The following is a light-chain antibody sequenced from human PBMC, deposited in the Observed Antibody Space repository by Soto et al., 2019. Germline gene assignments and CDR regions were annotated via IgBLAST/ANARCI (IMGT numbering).Light chain of an antibody. Sequence: QSALTQPASVSGSPGQSITISCTGTSSDVGAYNYVSWYQQHPDKAPKLMIYEVSNRPSGLSNRFSGSKSGNTASLTISGLQAEDEADYYCTSYTGSSSWVFGGGTKVTVL. V-gene: IGLV2-14*01. CDR1: SSDVGAYNY. CDR2: EVS. CDR3: TSYTGSSSWV. J-gene: IGLJ3*02.